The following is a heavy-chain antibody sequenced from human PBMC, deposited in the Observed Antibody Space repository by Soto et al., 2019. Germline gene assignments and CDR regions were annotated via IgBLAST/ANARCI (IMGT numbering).Heavy chain of an antibody. CDR3: ATQGFYRMGV. J-gene: IGHJ6*02. Sequence: QVQLQESGPGLVQPSGTMSLTCAVSGDSITGDNWWRWDRQPPWKGLEWIVEIHHSGATNYNPSLKSRVTISVDKSNNQFSLKLDSVTAADTAMFYCATQGFYRMGVWGRVTTVTVSS. D-gene: IGHD2-15*01. CDR2: IHHSGAT. V-gene: IGHV4-4*02. CDR1: GDSITGDNW.